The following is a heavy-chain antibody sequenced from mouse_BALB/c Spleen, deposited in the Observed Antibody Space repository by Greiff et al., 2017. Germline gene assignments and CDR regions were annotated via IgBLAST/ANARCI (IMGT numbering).Heavy chain of an antibody. CDR1: GFSLTGYG. J-gene: IGHJ2*01. D-gene: IGHD1-1*01. Sequence: VQLVESGPGLVAPSQSLSLTCTASGFSLTGYGVNWVRQPPGKGLEWLGMIRGDGSTDYNSALKSSLSTSKDNSKSQVFLKKNSLQTDDTARYYCARDGGYDYGGGFYFDYWGQGTTLTVSS. CDR3: ARDGGYDYGGGFYFDY. CDR2: IRGDGST. V-gene: IGHV2-6-7*01.